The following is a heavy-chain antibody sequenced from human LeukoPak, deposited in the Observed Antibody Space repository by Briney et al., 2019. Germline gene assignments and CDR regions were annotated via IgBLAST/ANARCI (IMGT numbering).Heavy chain of an antibody. D-gene: IGHD2-15*01. J-gene: IGHJ3*01. V-gene: IGHV3-33*01. CDR2: IWYDGSNK. CDR1: GFTFNTFD. Sequence: QTGGSLRLSCAASGFTFNTFDMHWVRQAPGKGLEWVAVIWYDGSNKYYADSVKGRFTISRDNSKNTLYLQMNSLRAEDTAVYYCARQSSATIVSAFAFWGQGTMVTVSS. CDR3: ARQSSATIVSAFAF.